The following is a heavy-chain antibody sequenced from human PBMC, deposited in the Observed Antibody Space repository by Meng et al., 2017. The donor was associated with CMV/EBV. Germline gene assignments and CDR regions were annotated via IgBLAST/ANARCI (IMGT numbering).Heavy chain of an antibody. CDR3: ARDNENYGSGTNWFDP. CDR2: IYYSGST. J-gene: IGHJ5*02. D-gene: IGHD3-10*01. CDR1: GGPISSGDYY. V-gene: IGHV4-30-4*08. Sequence: SETLSLTCTVSGGPISSGDYYWSWIRQPPGKGLEWIGYIYYSGSTYYNPSLKSRVTISVDTSKNQFSLKLSSVTAADTAVYYGARDNENYGSGTNWFDPWGQGTLVTVSS.